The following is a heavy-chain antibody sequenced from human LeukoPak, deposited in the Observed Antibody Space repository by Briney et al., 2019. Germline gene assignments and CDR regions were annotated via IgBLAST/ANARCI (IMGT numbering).Heavy chain of an antibody. J-gene: IGHJ4*02. CDR1: GDSVSSNGAS. D-gene: IGHD3-3*01. CDR3: GRETDFGVVTN. Sequence: SQTLSLTCAISGDSVSSNGASWNWIRQSPSRGLEWLGRTYYRSQQWHSDYAPSVKGRMTLNPDTSKNQFSLQLNSMTPEDTAVYYCGRETDFGVVTNWGQGTLVTVSS. CDR2: TYYRSQQWHS. V-gene: IGHV6-1*01.